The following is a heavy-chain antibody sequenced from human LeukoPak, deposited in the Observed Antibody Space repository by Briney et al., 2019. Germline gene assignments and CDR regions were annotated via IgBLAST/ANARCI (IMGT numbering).Heavy chain of an antibody. CDR3: ARGMAVAYDYNWFDP. V-gene: IGHV4-39*07. J-gene: IGHJ5*02. D-gene: IGHD5-12*01. CDR1: GGSISISNYY. Sequence: SETLSLTCTVSGGSISISNYYWGWIRQPPGKGLEWIGSMSYSGRTYYNPSLKTRVTVSLDTSKNQFSLKLSSVTAADTAVYFCARGMAVAYDYNWFDPWGQGTLVTVSS. CDR2: MSYSGRT.